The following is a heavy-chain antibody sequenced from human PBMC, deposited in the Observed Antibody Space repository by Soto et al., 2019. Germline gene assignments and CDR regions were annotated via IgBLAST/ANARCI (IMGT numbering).Heavy chain of an antibody. J-gene: IGHJ4*02. CDR3: ARYRREAVAGYTLDN. D-gene: IGHD6-13*01. CDR1: GGSISSNY. CDR2: VYNSGST. V-gene: IGHV4-59*01. Sequence: SETLSLTCTVSGGSISSNYWTWIRQPPGEGLEWIGYVYNSGSTNYNPSLKSRVTISEDTSKSQFSLKVNSMTAADTAVYYCARYRREAVAGYTLDNWGQGILVTVSS.